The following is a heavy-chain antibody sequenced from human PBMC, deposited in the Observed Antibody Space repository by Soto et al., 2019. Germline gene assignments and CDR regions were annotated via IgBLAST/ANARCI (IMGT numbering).Heavy chain of an antibody. CDR1: GFTFSSYS. V-gene: IGHV3-23*01. J-gene: IGHJ6*02. CDR3: EAYRRKRPDHSGMDV. CDR2: ISGSGGST. Sequence: LRLSCAASGFTFSSYSMSWVRQAPGKGLEWVSAISGSGGSTYYADSVKGRFTISRDNSKNTLYLQMNSLRAEDTAVYYCEAYRRKRPDHSGMDVWVQGTTLTVSS. D-gene: IGHD1-26*01.